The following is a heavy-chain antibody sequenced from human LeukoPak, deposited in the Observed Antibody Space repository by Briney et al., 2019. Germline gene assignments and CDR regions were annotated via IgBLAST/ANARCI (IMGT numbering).Heavy chain of an antibody. CDR2: IIPIFGTA. D-gene: IGHD3-22*01. CDR1: GCTFSSYA. V-gene: IGHV1-69*05. J-gene: IGHJ5*02. CDR3: AREINYYDSSGYIWGATRFDP. Sequence: SVKVSCKASGCTFSSYAISWVRQAPGQGLEWVGRIIPIFGTANYAQKFQGRVTITTDESTSTAYMELSSLRSEDTAVYYCAREINYYDSSGYIWGATRFDPWGQGTLVTVSS.